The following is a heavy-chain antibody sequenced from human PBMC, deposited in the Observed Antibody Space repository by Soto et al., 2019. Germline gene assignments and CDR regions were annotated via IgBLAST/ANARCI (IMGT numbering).Heavy chain of an antibody. CDR3: AHGSGLVWFDP. J-gene: IGHJ5*02. CDR1: GLSLVTSGVG. V-gene: IGHV2-5*01. D-gene: IGHD5-12*01. CDR2: IYWNDDK. Sequence: SGPALVNPTPTLPLTCPFSGLSLVTSGVGVGWVRQTPGKALEWLALIYWNDDKRCSPSLKSRLTITKDTSKNQVVLTMTNTDPVDTATYYCAHGSGLVWFDPWGKGTLVTVSS.